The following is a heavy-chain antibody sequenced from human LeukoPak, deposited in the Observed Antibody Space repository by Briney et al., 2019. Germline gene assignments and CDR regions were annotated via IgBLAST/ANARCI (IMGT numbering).Heavy chain of an antibody. CDR1: GGSISSYY. Sequence: PSETLSLTCTVSGGSISSYYWSWIRQPPGKGLEWIGYIYYSGSTNYNPSLKSRVTISVDTSKNQFSLKLSSVTAADTAVYYCAREDPYYGMDAWGQGTTVTVSS. V-gene: IGHV4-59*01. J-gene: IGHJ6*02. CDR3: AREDPYYGMDA. CDR2: IYYSGST.